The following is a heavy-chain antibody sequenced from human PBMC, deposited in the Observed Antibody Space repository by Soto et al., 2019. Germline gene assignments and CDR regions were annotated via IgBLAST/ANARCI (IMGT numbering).Heavy chain of an antibody. V-gene: IGHV1-69*01. Sequence: QVQLVQSGAEVKKPGSSVKVSCKASGGTFSSYAISWVRQAPGQGLEWMGGIIPIFGTANYAQKFQGRVTITADESTSPADMGLSSLGSEDAAGYYWAREKYSSSSGGGWFDPWGQGTLVTVSS. CDR2: IIPIFGTA. CDR3: AREKYSSSSGGGWFDP. J-gene: IGHJ5*02. D-gene: IGHD6-6*01. CDR1: GGTFSSYA.